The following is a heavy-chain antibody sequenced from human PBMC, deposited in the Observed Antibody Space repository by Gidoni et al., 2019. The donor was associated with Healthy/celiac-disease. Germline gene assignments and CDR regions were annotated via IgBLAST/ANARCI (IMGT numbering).Heavy chain of an antibody. CDR2: ISWNSGSI. V-gene: IGHV3-9*01. J-gene: IGHJ4*02. CDR3: AKGYYYGSGSDYYFDY. CDR1: GFTFDDYA. Sequence: EVQLVESGGGLVQPGRSLRLSCAASGFTFDDYAMHWVRQAPGKGLEWVSGISWNSGSIGYADSVKGRFTISRDNAKNSLYLQMNSLRAEDTALYYCAKGYYYGSGSDYYFDYWGQGTLVTVSS. D-gene: IGHD3-10*01.